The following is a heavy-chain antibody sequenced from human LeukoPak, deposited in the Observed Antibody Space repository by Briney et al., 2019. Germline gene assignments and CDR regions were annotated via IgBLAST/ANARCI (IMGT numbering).Heavy chain of an antibody. Sequence: GGSLRLSCAASGFTFSRSSMNWVRQAPGKGLEWVSSISSGSTYIYYADSVKGRFTISRDNAKNSLHLQMNSLRAEDTAVYYCAASTKHTAMVDYWGQGTLVTVSS. D-gene: IGHD5-18*01. CDR2: ISSGSTYI. CDR3: AASTKHTAMVDY. V-gene: IGHV3-21*01. J-gene: IGHJ4*02. CDR1: GFTFSRSS.